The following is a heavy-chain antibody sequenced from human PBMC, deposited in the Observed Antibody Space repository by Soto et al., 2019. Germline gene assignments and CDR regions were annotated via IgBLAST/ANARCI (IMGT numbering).Heavy chain of an antibody. CDR1: GGSISSSNW. J-gene: IGHJ6*02. CDR3: ARDWADEYYYYGMDV. CDR2: IYHSGST. D-gene: IGHD3-16*01. V-gene: IGHV4-4*02. Sequence: SETLSLTCAVSGGSISSSNWWSWVRQPPGKGLEWIGEIYHSGSTNYNPSLKSRVTISVDKSKNQFSLRLSSVTAADTAVYYCARDWADEYYYYGMDVWGQGTTLTVSS.